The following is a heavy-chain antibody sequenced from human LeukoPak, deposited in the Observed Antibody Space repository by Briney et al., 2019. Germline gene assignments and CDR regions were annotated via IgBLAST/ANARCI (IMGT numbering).Heavy chain of an antibody. CDR2: IKQDGSEK. CDR1: GFTFSRYW. V-gene: IGHV3-7*04. J-gene: IGHJ4*02. Sequence: RGSLRLSCAVSGFTFSRYWMSWVRQAPGKGLEWVANIKQDGSEKHYVDSVKGRFTIARDNAKNSLDLQMNTVRAEDTAVYYCARTFWSGNGYYFEYWGQGSLVTVSS. CDR3: ARTFWSGNGYYFEY. D-gene: IGHD3-3*01.